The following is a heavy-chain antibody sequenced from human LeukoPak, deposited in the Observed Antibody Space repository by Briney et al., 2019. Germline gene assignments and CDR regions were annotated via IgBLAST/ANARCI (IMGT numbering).Heavy chain of an antibody. D-gene: IGHD6-19*01. J-gene: IGHJ4*02. V-gene: IGHV3-23*01. Sequence: PGGSLRLSCAASGFAFSSQDMGWVRQAPGKGLEWVSGISHSGDTTFYADSVKGRFTISRDNSKNTLFLQMNSLRAEDTATYYCAKDAPRSSDWFFFDHWGQGTLVTVSS. CDR2: ISHSGDTT. CDR3: AKDAPRSSDWFFFDH. CDR1: GFAFSSQD.